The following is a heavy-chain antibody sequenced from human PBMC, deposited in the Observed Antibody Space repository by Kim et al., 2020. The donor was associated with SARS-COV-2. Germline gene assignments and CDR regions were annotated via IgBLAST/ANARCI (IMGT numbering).Heavy chain of an antibody. D-gene: IGHD3-10*01. CDR1: GFTFSGSA. CDR2: IRSKANSYAT. Sequence: GGSLRLSCAASGFTFSGSAMHWVRQASGKGLEWVGRIRSKANSYATAYAASVRGRFTISRDDSKNTAYLQMNSLKTEDTAVYYCTRLYGSGSYYNGTTFDPWGQGTLVTVSA. V-gene: IGHV3-73*01. CDR3: TRLYGSGSYYNGTTFDP. J-gene: IGHJ5*02.